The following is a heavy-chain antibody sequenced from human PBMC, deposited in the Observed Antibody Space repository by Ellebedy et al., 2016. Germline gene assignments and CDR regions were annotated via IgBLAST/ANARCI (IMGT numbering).Heavy chain of an antibody. J-gene: IGHJ6*02. CDR2: IYQSGST. V-gene: IGHV4-38-2*02. Sequence: SETLSLTXTVSGGSISSYYWGWIRQPPGKGLEWIGSIYQSGSTYYNPSLQSRVTISVDTSKNHFSLKLSSVTPADTAVYHCARVKLLWFEDPGSDYYYGMDVWGQGTTVTVSS. D-gene: IGHD3-10*01. CDR1: GGSISSYY. CDR3: ARVKLLWFEDPGSDYYYGMDV.